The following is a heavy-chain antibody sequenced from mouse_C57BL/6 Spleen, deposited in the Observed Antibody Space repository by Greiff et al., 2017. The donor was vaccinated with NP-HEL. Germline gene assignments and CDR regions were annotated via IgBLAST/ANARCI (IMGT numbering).Heavy chain of an antibody. CDR3: TRERDYGSSYEEGYYAMDY. CDR1: GFTFSSYA. D-gene: IGHD1-1*01. Sequence: EVKLVESGEGLVKPGGSLKLSCAASGFTFSSYAMSWVRQTPEKRLEWVAYISSGGDYIYYADTVKGRFTISRDNARNTLYLQMSSLKSEDTAMYYCTRERDYGSSYEEGYYAMDYWGQGTSVTVSS. V-gene: IGHV5-9-1*02. J-gene: IGHJ4*01. CDR2: ISSGGDYI.